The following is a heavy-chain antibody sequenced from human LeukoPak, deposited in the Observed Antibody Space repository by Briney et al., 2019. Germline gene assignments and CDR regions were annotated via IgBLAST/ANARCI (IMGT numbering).Heavy chain of an antibody. CDR1: GFTFSSYS. V-gene: IGHV3-21*01. CDR3: ARVVVDYGDYGGAFDI. J-gene: IGHJ3*02. Sequence: GGSLRLSCAASGFTFSSYSMNWVRQAPGKGLEWVSSISSSSSYIYYADSVKGRFTISRDNAKNSLYLQMNSLRAEDTAVYYCARVVVDYGDYGGAFDIWGQGTVVTVSS. CDR2: ISSSSSYI. D-gene: IGHD4-17*01.